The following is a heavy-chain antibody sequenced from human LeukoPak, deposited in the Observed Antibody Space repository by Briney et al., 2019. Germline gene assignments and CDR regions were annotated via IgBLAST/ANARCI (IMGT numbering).Heavy chain of an antibody. CDR1: GFTFSSYE. J-gene: IGHJ4*02. Sequence: PGGSLGLSCAASGFTFSSYEMNWVRQAPGKGLEWLSYISSSGSIIYYADPVKGRFTISRDNAKNSLYLQMNSLRAEDTAVYYCARDYGGSSPFDYWGQGTLVTVSS. V-gene: IGHV3-48*03. CDR3: ARDYGGSSPFDY. CDR2: ISSSGSII. D-gene: IGHD4-23*01.